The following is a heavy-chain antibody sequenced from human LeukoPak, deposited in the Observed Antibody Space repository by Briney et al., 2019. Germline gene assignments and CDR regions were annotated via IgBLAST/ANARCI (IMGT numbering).Heavy chain of an antibody. J-gene: IGHJ3*02. CDR3: ARDKDSSSWYAAFDI. D-gene: IGHD6-13*01. Sequence: GGSLRLSCAASGFTFSSYETNWVRQAPGKGLEWVSYISSSGSTIYYADSVKGRFTISRDNAKNSLYLQMNSLRAEDTAVYYCARDKDSSSWYAAFDIWGQGTMVTVSS. CDR2: ISSSGSTI. CDR1: GFTFSSYE. V-gene: IGHV3-48*03.